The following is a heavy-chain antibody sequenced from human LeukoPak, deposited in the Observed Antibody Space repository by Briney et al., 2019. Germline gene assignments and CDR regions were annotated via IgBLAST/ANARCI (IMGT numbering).Heavy chain of an antibody. CDR3: ARGIQLWLRGSDWFDH. V-gene: IGHV1-2*06. CDR1: GYTFTGYY. J-gene: IGHJ5*02. CDR2: INPNSGGT. Sequence: ASVKVSCKASGYTFTGYYMHWVRQAPGQGLEWMGRINPNSGGTNYAQKFQGRVTMTRDTSISTAYMELSRLRSDDTAVYYCARGIQLWLRGSDWFDHWGQGTLVTVSS. D-gene: IGHD5-18*01.